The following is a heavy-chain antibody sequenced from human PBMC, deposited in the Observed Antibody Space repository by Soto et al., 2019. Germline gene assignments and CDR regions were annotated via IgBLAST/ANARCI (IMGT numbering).Heavy chain of an antibody. V-gene: IGHV1-69*13. CDR2: VIPIFGTA. CDR3: ASGDCSGGSCYYANYYFDY. CDR1: GGTFSSYA. Sequence: SVKVSCKASGGTFSSYAISWVRQAPGQGLEWMGGVIPIFGTANYAQKFQGRVTITADESTSTAYMELSSLRSEDTAVYYCASGDCSGGSCYYANYYFDYWGQGTLVTVSS. J-gene: IGHJ4*02. D-gene: IGHD2-15*01.